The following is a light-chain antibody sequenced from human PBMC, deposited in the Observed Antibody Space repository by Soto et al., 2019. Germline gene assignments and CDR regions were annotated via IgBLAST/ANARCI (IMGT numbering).Light chain of an antibody. V-gene: IGKV1-12*01. CDR3: QQTYSFPRT. J-gene: IGKJ1*01. Sequence: DIQRTQSPSTLSGSVGDRVTITCRASQTISSWLAWYQQKPGKAPNLLIYAASSLQSGVPSRFSSSGSGTDFTLTINSLQPEDIATYYCQQTYSFPRTFGQGTKVDIK. CDR2: AAS. CDR1: QTISSW.